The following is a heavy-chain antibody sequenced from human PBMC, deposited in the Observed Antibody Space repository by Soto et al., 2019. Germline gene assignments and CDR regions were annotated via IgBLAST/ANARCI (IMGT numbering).Heavy chain of an antibody. CDR1: GFIFSSYA. Sequence: GGSLRLSCAASGFIFSSYAMSWVRQAPGKGLEWVSAISGSGTTAYYADSVKGRFTFSRDNSKKTMYLQTNSLRAEDTAVYYCARVLVFYGGFDPWGQGTLVTVSS. J-gene: IGHJ5*02. CDR2: ISGSGTTA. V-gene: IGHV3-23*01. CDR3: ARVLVFYGGFDP. D-gene: IGHD2-21*02.